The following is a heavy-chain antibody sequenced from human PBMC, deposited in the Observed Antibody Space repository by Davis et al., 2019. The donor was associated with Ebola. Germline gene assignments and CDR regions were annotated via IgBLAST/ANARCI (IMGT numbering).Heavy chain of an antibody. V-gene: IGHV3-48*04. CDR3: ARDTAMVPLQDY. Sequence: GESLKISCAASGFTFSSYSMNWVRQAPGKGLEWVSYISTSGSTIYYADSVKGRFTISRDNAKNSLYLQMNSLRAEDTAVYYCARDTAMVPLQDYWGQGTLVTVSS. CDR2: ISTSGSTI. D-gene: IGHD5-18*01. J-gene: IGHJ4*02. CDR1: GFTFSSYS.